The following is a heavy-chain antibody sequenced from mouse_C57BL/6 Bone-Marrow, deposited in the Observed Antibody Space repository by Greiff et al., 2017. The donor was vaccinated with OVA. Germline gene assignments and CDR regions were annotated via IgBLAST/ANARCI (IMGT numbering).Heavy chain of an antibody. J-gene: IGHJ3*01. Sequence: VQRVESGPELVKPGASVKISCKASGYTFTDYYINWVKQRPGQGLEWIGWIFPGSGSTYYNEKFKGKATLTVDKSSSTAYMLLSSLTSEDSAVYFCARSGYGAWFAYWGQGTLVTVSA. V-gene: IGHV1-75*01. CDR1: GYTFTDYY. CDR3: ARSGYGAWFAY. CDR2: IFPGSGST. D-gene: IGHD2-10*02.